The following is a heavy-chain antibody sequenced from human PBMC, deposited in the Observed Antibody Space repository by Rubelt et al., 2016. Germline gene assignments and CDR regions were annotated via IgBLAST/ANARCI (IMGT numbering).Heavy chain of an antibody. J-gene: IGHJ6*02. D-gene: IGHD7-27*01. V-gene: IGHV3-23*01. Sequence: EVQLLESGGGLVQPGGSLRLSCAASGFTFSSYAMSWVRQAPGKGLEWVSLISGSGTNTYYADSVKGRFTISRDNSKNTLYLQMNSLRAEDTAIYYCATHPGVSFYYGMDVWGQGTTVTVSS. CDR1: GFTFSSYA. CDR3: ATHPGVSFYYGMDV. CDR2: ISGSGTNT.